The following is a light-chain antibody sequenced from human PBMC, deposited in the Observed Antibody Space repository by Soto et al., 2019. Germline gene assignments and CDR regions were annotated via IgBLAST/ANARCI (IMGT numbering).Light chain of an antibody. CDR2: DNS. CDR1: TSSIENTY. CDR3: GTWDSSLSAVV. Sequence: QSVLTQSPSLSAAPGQTVTISCSGSTSSIENTYISWYQQLPGTAPILLIYDNSERPSGIPDRFSGSKSGTSATLGITGLQTGDEADYYCGTWDSSLSAVVFGGGTQLTVL. V-gene: IGLV1-51*01. J-gene: IGLJ2*01.